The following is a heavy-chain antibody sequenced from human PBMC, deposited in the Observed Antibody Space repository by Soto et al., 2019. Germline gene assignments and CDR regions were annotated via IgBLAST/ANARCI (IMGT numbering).Heavy chain of an antibody. CDR3: ARSDRAGYSSN. D-gene: IGHD4-4*01. Sequence: PSETLSLTCAVSGVSISSGGYSWSWIRQPPGKGLEWIGYIYHSGSTYYNPSLKSRVTISVDRSKNQFSLKLSSVTAADTAVYYCARSDRAGYSSNWGQGTLVIVSS. J-gene: IGHJ4*02. CDR2: IYHSGST. CDR1: GVSISSGGYS. V-gene: IGHV4-30-2*01.